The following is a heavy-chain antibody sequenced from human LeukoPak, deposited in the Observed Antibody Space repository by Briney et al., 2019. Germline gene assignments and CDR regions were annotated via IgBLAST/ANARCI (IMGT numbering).Heavy chain of an antibody. CDR2: IKQDGSEK. CDR1: GFTFSSYW. Sequence: GGSLRLSCAASGFTFSSYWMSWVRQAPGKGLEWVANIKQDGSEKHYVDPVKGRFTISRDNAKNSLYLQMNSLRAEDTAVYYCARVRGSYFFVDYWGQGTLVTVSS. J-gene: IGHJ4*02. V-gene: IGHV3-7*01. CDR3: ARVRGSYFFVDY. D-gene: IGHD1-26*01.